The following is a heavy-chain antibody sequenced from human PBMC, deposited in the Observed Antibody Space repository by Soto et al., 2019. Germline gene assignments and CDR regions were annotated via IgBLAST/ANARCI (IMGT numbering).Heavy chain of an antibody. CDR3: AKDNGGVWSAPRGASYAYYGMDA. CDR1: GFTFGDHA. D-gene: IGHD3-3*01. J-gene: IGHJ6*02. Sequence: PGGSLSHYCIVSGFTFGDHALHGVRQVPGGGLEWVSGISWDSVILDYGASVEGGFTNSRDNANNSLYMEMNILRPDDTALYFCAKDNGGVWSAPRGASYAYYGMDAWGQGTTVTVSS. V-gene: IGHV3-9*01. CDR2: ISWDSVIL.